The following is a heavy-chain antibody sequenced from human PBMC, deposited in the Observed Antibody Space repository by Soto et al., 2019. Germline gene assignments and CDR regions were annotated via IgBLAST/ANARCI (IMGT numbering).Heavy chain of an antibody. D-gene: IGHD2-21*02. CDR2: IYWDDDK. V-gene: IGHV2-5*02. J-gene: IGHJ1*01. Sequence: GSGPTLVNPTQTLTLTCTFSGFSRSTSGVGVGWIRQPPGKALEWLALIYWDDDKRYSPSLKSRLTITKDTSKNQVVLTMTNMDPVETATYSCAQSTCGGDCYPGPPPQFQHWGQGTLVTVSS. CDR1: GFSRSTSGVG. CDR3: AQSTCGGDCYPGPPPQFQH.